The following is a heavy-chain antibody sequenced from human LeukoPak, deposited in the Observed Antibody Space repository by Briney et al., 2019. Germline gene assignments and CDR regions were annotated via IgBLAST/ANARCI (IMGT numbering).Heavy chain of an antibody. Sequence: SQTMSLTCTVSGVSISSYYWSWIRQPAGKGLEWIGCVYTSGGTGYNPSLKGRVTMSVDTSKNQFSLKLSSVTAADTAVYYCATCSGYLYGCEYFQHWGQGTLVTVSS. D-gene: IGHD3-3*01. CDR2: VYTSGGT. CDR1: GVSISSYY. V-gene: IGHV4-4*07. CDR3: ATCSGYLYGCEYFQH. J-gene: IGHJ1*01.